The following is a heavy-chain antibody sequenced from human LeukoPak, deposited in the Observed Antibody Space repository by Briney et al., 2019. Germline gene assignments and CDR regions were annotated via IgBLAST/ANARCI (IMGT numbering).Heavy chain of an antibody. CDR1: GFTFSSYG. V-gene: IGHV3-30*03. J-gene: IGHJ4*02. D-gene: IGHD3-22*01. Sequence: GGSLRLSCAASGFTFSSYGMHWVRQAPGKGLEWVAVISYDGSNKYYADSVRGRFTISRDNAKNSLYLQMNSLRAEDTAVYYCARGEGYYDSSDYHLLGYWGQGTLVTVSS. CDR3: ARGEGYYDSSDYHLLGY. CDR2: ISYDGSNK.